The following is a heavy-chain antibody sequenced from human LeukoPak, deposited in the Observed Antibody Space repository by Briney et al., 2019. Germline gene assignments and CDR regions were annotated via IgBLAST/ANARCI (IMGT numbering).Heavy chain of an antibody. D-gene: IGHD1-26*01. CDR2: IGSDGGST. CDR1: GFTFSGYW. CDR3: ARGGSGNFYY. Sequence: GGSLRLSCTASGFTFSGYWMNWVRQAPGKGLVWVSRIGSDGGSTTSADSVNGRFTISRDNAKHTLYLQMTSLRAEDTAVYYCARGGSGNFYYWGQGTLVTVSS. J-gene: IGHJ4*02. V-gene: IGHV3-74*03.